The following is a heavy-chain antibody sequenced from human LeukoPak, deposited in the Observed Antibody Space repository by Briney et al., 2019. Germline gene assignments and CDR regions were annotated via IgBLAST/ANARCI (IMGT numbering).Heavy chain of an antibody. CDR3: AKDRLLNCRGDCYIFDY. J-gene: IGHJ4*02. CDR2: NSGSGDST. Sequence: GGSLRLSCVASGFTLRSYVMNWVRQTPGKGLEWVSSNSGSGDSTFYADSVKGRFSISRDNSKNTLYLQVNGLRTEDTAVYYCAKDRLLNCRGDCYIFDYWGQGTVVTVSS. CDR1: GFTLRSYV. D-gene: IGHD2-21*02. V-gene: IGHV3-23*01.